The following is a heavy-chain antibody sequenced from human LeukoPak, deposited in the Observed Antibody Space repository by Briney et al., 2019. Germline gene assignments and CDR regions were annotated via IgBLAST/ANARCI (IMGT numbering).Heavy chain of an antibody. CDR3: ANLSAIGGATGFDY. Sequence: PGGSLRLSCAASGFTFSSYAMSWVRQAPGKGLEWVSAISGSGGSTYYADSVKGRFTISRDNSKNTLYLQMNSLRAEDTAVYYCANLSAIGGATGFDYWGQGTLVTVSS. D-gene: IGHD1-26*01. J-gene: IGHJ4*02. CDR2: ISGSGGST. CDR1: GFTFSSYA. V-gene: IGHV3-23*01.